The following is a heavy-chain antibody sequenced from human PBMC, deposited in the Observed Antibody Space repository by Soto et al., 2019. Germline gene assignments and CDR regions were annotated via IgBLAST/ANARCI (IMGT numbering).Heavy chain of an antibody. Sequence: QVQLVESVGDVVQPGRSLRLSCAASGFTISFYAVHWVRQAPGKGLEWVAVISYNGRNKHYVDSVKGRFTISRDNSQDTLYLQMDSLRPDDTAVYYCARQAKIGDRSQFYFDSWGQGTLVTVSS. V-gene: IGHV3-30*04. CDR2: ISYNGRNK. CDR3: ARQAKIGDRSQFYFDS. CDR1: GFTISFYA. J-gene: IGHJ4*02. D-gene: IGHD3-16*01.